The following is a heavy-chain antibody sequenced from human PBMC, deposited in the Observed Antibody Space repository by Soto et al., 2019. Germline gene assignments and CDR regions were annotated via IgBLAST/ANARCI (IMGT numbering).Heavy chain of an antibody. Sequence: ETLSLTCTVSGGSLSSFYWGWIRRPPGKGLEWIGYIYHSGTTKYNSSLKSRATMSVDSSKNEFSLKLTSVTAADTAVYYCARVHKEELVTVPAAHYDHWGHGTLVTVSS. D-gene: IGHD2-2*01. CDR1: GGSLSSFY. CDR2: IYHSGTT. V-gene: IGHV4-59*01. CDR3: ARVHKEELVTVPAAHYDH. J-gene: IGHJ4*01.